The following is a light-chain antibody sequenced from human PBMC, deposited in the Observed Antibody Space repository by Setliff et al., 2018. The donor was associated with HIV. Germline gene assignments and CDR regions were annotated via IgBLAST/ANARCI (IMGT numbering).Light chain of an antibody. CDR2: DVN. CDR3: CSYASTSTLV. V-gene: IGLV2-14*03. J-gene: IGLJ3*02. CDR1: SSDIGGYNY. Sequence: SVLTQPASVSGSPGQSITISCTGTSSDIGGYNYVSWYQQHPGKAPKLMIYDVNNRPSGVSTRFSGSKSGNTASLTISGLQAEDEADYYCCSYASTSTLVFGGGT.